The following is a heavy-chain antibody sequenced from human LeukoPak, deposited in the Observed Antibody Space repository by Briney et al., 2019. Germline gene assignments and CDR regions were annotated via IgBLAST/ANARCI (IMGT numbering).Heavy chain of an antibody. V-gene: IGHV1-69*13. CDR3: ARVARFLEGGFDP. Sequence: SVKVSCKASGYTFLSYDINWVRQAPGQGLEWMGGIIPIFSTANYAQKFQGRVTITADESTSTAYMELSSLRSEDTAVYYCARVARFLEGGFDPWGQGTLVTVSS. CDR2: IIPIFSTA. CDR1: GYTFLSYD. J-gene: IGHJ5*02. D-gene: IGHD3-3*01.